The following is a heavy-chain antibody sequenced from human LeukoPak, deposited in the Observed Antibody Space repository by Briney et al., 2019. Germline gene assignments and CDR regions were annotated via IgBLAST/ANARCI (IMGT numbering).Heavy chain of an antibody. Sequence: ASVKVSCKASGYTFTSYDINWVRQATGQGLEWMGWMNPNSGNTGYARKFQGRVTMTRNTSISTAYMELSSLRSEDTAVYYCARVHQRWRYDFWSGYYPAYYYYYYMDVWGKGTTVTVSS. D-gene: IGHD3-3*01. CDR1: GYTFTSYD. CDR3: ARVHQRWRYDFWSGYYPAYYYYYYMDV. CDR2: MNPNSGNT. V-gene: IGHV1-8*01. J-gene: IGHJ6*03.